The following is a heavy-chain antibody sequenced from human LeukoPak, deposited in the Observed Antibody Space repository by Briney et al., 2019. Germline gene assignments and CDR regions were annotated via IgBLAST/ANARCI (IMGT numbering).Heavy chain of an antibody. V-gene: IGHV4-59*01. D-gene: IGHD3-3*01. CDR2: IYYSGST. Sequence: SETLSLTCTVSGGSISSYYWSWIRQPPGKGLEWIGYIYYSGSTNYNPSLKSRVTISVDTSKNQFSLKLSSVTAADTAVYYCARVPYDFWSGYYKPYYFDYWGLGTLVTVSS. CDR3: ARVPYDFWSGYYKPYYFDY. CDR1: GGSISSYY. J-gene: IGHJ4*02.